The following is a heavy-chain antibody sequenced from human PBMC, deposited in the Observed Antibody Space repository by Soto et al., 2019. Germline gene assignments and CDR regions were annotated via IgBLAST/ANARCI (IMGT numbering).Heavy chain of an antibody. V-gene: IGHV3-30-3*01. CDR3: AKDQSGSYLDY. D-gene: IGHD1-26*01. CDR1: GFTFSNYA. CDR2: ISYDGNNK. J-gene: IGHJ4*02. Sequence: PGGSLRLSCAASGFTFSNYAMHWVRQAPGKGLEWVAIISYDGNNKYYADSVKGRFSISRDNSKNTLYLQVNSLGVEDTAVYHCAKDQSGSYLDYWGLGSLVTVSS.